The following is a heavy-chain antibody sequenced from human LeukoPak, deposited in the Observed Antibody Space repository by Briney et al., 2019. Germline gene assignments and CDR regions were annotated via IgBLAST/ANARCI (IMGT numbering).Heavy chain of an antibody. Sequence: PSETLSLTCTVSGGSISSYCWSWIRQPPGKGLEWIGYIYYSGSTNYNPSLKSRVTISVDTSKNQFSLKLSSVTAADTAVYYCARLKLRYFDWLSNTDAFDIWGQGTMVTVSS. CDR1: GGSISSYC. V-gene: IGHV4-59*01. CDR2: IYYSGST. J-gene: IGHJ3*02. CDR3: ARLKLRYFDWLSNTDAFDI. D-gene: IGHD3-9*01.